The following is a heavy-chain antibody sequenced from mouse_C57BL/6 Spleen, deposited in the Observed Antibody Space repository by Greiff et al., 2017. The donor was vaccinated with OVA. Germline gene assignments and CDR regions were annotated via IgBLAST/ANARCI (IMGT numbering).Heavy chain of an antibody. CDR1: GYSFTGYY. J-gene: IGHJ4*01. Sequence: VQVVESGPELVKPGASVKISCKASGYSFTGYYMNWVKQSPEKSLEWIGEINPSTGGTTYNQKFKAKATLTVDKSSSTAYMQLKSLTSEDSAVYYCARSGGFYDGYAMDYWGQGTSVTVSS. CDR3: ARSGGFYDGYAMDY. V-gene: IGHV1-42*01. D-gene: IGHD2-3*01. CDR2: INPSTGGT.